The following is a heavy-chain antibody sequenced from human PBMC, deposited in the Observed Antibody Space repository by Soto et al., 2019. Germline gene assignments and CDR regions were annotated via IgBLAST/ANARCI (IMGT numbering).Heavy chain of an antibody. Sequence: SETLSLTCTVSGGSISSSSYYWGWIRQPPGKGLEWIGSIYYSGSTYYNPSLKSRVTISVDTSKNQFSLKVSSVTATDTAVYYCVRQGFGPLHGLVDVWGQGTTVTVSS. CDR2: IYYSGST. D-gene: IGHD3-10*01. CDR3: VRQGFGPLHGLVDV. J-gene: IGHJ6*02. V-gene: IGHV4-39*01. CDR1: GGSISSSSYY.